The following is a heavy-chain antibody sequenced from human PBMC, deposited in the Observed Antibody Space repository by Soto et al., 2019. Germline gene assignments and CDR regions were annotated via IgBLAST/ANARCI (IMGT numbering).Heavy chain of an antibody. CDR1: GYTFTSYT. Sequence: ASVKVSCKASGYTFTSYTMHWVRQAPGQRLEWMGWINAGNGNTKYSQKFQGRVTITSDTSASTAYMELSSLRSEDTAVYYCARSFFLGVEAAHPPAGYWAQRTSVTGSS. CDR2: INAGNGNT. V-gene: IGHV1-3*01. CDR3: ARSFFLGVEAAHPPAGY. J-gene: IGHJ4*02. D-gene: IGHD2-15*01.